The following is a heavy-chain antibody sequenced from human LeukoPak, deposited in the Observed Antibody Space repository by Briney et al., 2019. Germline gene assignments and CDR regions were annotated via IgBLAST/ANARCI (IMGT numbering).Heavy chain of an antibody. Sequence: SVKVSCKASGGTFSSYAISWVRQAPGQGLEWMGGIIPIFGTANYAQKFQGRVTITTDESTSTAYMELGSLRSEDTAVYYCARVRDELQLPYYFDYWGQGTLVTVSS. CDR2: IIPIFGTA. D-gene: IGHD5-24*01. J-gene: IGHJ4*02. CDR3: ARVRDELQLPYYFDY. V-gene: IGHV1-69*05. CDR1: GGTFSSYA.